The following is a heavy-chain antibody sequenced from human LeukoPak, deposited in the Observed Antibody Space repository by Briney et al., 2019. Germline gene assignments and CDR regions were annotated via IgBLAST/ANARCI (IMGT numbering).Heavy chain of an antibody. J-gene: IGHJ3*01. CDR1: GGSFSGYY. D-gene: IGHD3-10*01. Sequence: PSETLSLTCAVYGGSFSGYYWSWIRQPPGKGLEWIGEINHSGSTNYNPSLKSRVTISVDTSKNQFSLKLSSVTAACTAVYYCPSGYGEGSYFAFELWGQGTMVTVSS. V-gene: IGHV4-34*01. CDR3: PSGYGEGSYFAFEL. CDR2: INHSGST.